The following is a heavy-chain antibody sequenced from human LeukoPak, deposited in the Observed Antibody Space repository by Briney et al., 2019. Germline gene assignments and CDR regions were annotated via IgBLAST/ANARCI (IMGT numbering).Heavy chain of an antibody. CDR3: ARGGDCSSTSCTGAWGFDP. V-gene: IGHV4-34*01. Sequence: PSETLSLTCAVYGGSFSGHYWSWIRQPPGKGLEWIGEINHSGSTNYNPSLKSRVTISVDTSKNQFSLKLSSVTAADTAVYYCARGGDCSSTSCTGAWGFDPWGQGTLDTVSS. CDR1: GGSFSGHY. J-gene: IGHJ5*02. CDR2: INHSGST. D-gene: IGHD2-2*01.